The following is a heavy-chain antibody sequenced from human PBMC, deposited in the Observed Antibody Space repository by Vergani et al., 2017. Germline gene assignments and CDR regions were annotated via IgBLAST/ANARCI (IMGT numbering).Heavy chain of an antibody. CDR2: IRYDGSNK. Sequence: QVQLVESGGGVVQPGTSLRLSCVVSGFALNRHAMYWVRQAPGKGLEWVAFIRYDGSNKYYADSVKGRFTISRDNSKNTLYLQMNSLRAEDTAVYYCAKVGYGDYYYYYYYGMDVWGQGTTVTVSS. J-gene: IGHJ6*02. CDR1: GFALNRHA. V-gene: IGHV3-30*02. CDR3: AKVGYGDYYYYYYYGMDV. D-gene: IGHD4-17*01.